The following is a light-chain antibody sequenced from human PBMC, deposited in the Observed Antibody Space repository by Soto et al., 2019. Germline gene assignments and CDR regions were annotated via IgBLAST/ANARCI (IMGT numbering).Light chain of an antibody. CDR1: QSVNSM. CDR3: QKYNEWPLT. V-gene: IGKV3-15*01. J-gene: IGKJ4*01. Sequence: EVMLTQSPATLSVSPGGRSTLSCRASQSVNSMLAWYQQKPGQAPRLLIYGASTRATGIPARFSGSGSGTEFTLTISSLQSEDFAVYYCQKYNEWPLTFGGGTKVDIK. CDR2: GAS.